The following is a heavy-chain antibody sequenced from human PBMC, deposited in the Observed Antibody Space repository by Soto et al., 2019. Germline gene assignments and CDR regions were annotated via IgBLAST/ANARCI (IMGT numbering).Heavy chain of an antibody. Sequence: GGSLRLSCAASGFTFSSYAMSWVRQAPGKGLEWVSAISGSGGSTYYADSVKGRFTISRDNSKNTLYLQMNSLRAEDTAVYYCAKDQRYCSSTSCFAFDYWGQGTLVTVSS. V-gene: IGHV3-23*01. CDR2: ISGSGGST. D-gene: IGHD2-2*01. CDR1: GFTFSSYA. CDR3: AKDQRYCSSTSCFAFDY. J-gene: IGHJ4*02.